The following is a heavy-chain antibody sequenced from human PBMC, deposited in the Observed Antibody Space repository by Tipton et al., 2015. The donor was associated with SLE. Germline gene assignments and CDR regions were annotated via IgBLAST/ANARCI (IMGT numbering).Heavy chain of an antibody. J-gene: IGHJ6*04. D-gene: IGHD3-3*01. CDR1: GGSLSSYY. V-gene: IGHV4-59*01. Sequence: TLSLTCTVSGGSLSSYYWSWIRQAPGKGLEWIGYIFYSGSTHYNPSLKSRVTISVDTSNNQFSLKLTSVTAADTAVYYCAREGLRFLHMDVWGRGTTVIVSS. CDR2: IFYSGST. CDR3: AREGLRFLHMDV.